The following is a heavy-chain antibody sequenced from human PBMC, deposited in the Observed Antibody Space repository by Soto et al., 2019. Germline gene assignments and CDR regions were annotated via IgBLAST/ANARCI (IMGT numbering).Heavy chain of an antibody. CDR2: INPNNGAT. V-gene: IGHV1-2*02. CDR1: RYIFTAYF. Sequence: QVQLVQSGAEVKKPGASVKVSCKAPRYIFTAYFMRWVRQAPGQGLEWMGWINPNNGATHYGLSFQGRVTMTSDTSISTAYMELSSLRSDDSAVYYCASHEPGARFDPWGQGTLVIVS. J-gene: IGHJ5*02. CDR3: ASHEPGARFDP.